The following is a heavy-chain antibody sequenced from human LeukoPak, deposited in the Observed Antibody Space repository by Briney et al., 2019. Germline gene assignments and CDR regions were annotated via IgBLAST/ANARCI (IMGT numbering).Heavy chain of an antibody. J-gene: IGHJ4*02. CDR3: AGVSDSSGNFDY. D-gene: IGHD3-22*01. V-gene: IGHV1-69*02. Sequence: SVKVSCKASGGTFISYTISWVRQAPGQGLEWMGRINPILGIANYAQKFQGRVTITADKSTSTAYMELSSLRSEDTAVYYWAGVSDSSGNFDYWGQGTLVTVSS. CDR1: GGTFISYT. CDR2: INPILGIA.